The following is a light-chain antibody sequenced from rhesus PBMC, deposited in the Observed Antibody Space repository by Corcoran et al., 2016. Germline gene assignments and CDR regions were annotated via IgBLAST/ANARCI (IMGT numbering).Light chain of an antibody. CDR3: QQHDSAPRT. Sequence: DIQMTQSPSSLSASVGDRVTITCRASQTISIWLAWHQQKPGKAPKLLIYKASALEIGVPSRFSGRGSGTEFTRTIGNLQPEDFATYYCQQHDSAPRTFGQGTKVEIK. V-gene: IGKV1-21*01. J-gene: IGKJ1*01. CDR1: QTISIW. CDR2: KAS.